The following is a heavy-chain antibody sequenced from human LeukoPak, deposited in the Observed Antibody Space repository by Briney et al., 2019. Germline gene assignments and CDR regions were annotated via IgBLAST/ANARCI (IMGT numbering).Heavy chain of an antibody. V-gene: IGHV4-38-2*01. CDR2: IYHSGST. J-gene: IGHJ4*02. CDR3: ARLQASPYYFDY. CDR1: GYSISSGYY. Sequence: SETLSLTCAVSGYSISSGYYWGWIRQPPGKGLEWIGSIYHSGSTYYNPSLKSRVTISVDTSKNQFSLKLSSVTAADTAVYYCARLQASPYYFDYWGQGTLVTVSS.